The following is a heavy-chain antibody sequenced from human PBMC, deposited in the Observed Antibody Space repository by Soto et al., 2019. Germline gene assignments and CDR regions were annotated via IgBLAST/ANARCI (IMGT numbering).Heavy chain of an antibody. CDR1: GFSFRSYV. V-gene: IGHV3-30*18. CDR2: ISNDGSYK. CDR3: AKLALEGRYIAYDEVHY. D-gene: IGHD5-12*01. J-gene: IGHJ4*02. Sequence: QVQLVESGGGVVQPGRSLRLSCTASGFSFRSYVMHWVRQAPGKGLEWVALISNDGSYKYYADSVKGRFTISRDNSKNTLHLPMNSLSSDDPGVYHCAKLALEGRYIAYDEVHYWGQGTLATVSS.